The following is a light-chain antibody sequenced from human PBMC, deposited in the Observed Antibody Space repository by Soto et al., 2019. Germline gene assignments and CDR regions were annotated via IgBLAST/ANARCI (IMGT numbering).Light chain of an antibody. V-gene: IGKV1-6*01. J-gene: IGKJ1*01. CDR2: AAS. CDR3: RQDYTYPWT. Sequence: AIQMTQSPSSLSASVGDRVTITCRASQGIRDDLHWYQQKPGKAPNLLIYAASSLQSGGPSRFSGSGSGTDFTLTISSLQPEDCATYYCRQDYTYPWTFGQGTKVEIK. CDR1: QGIRDD.